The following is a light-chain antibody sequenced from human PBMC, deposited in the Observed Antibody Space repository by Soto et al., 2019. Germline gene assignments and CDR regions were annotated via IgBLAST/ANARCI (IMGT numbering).Light chain of an antibody. J-gene: IGLJ2*01. V-gene: IGLV2-14*01. CDR1: SSDVGGYNY. CDR2: DVS. Sequence: QSALTQPASVSGSPGQSITISCTGTSSDVGGYNYVSWYQQHPGKAPKLMIYDVSNRPSGVSNRFSGSKSGNTASLTISGLQAEDEADYYCSSYTCSSTQVFGGGTKLTVL. CDR3: SSYTCSSTQV.